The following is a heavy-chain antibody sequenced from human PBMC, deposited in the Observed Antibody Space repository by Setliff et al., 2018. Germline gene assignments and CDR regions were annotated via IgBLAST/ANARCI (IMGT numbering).Heavy chain of an antibody. CDR3: AGGNSRSSVWYVVPHFDY. J-gene: IGHJ4*02. CDR1: GGSISSYY. CDR2: IYTSGST. Sequence: SETLSLTCTVSGGSISSYYWSWIRQPPWKGLEWIGYIYTSGSTNYNPSLKSRVTISVDTSKNQFSLRLKSVTAADTAVYYCAGGNSRSSVWYVVPHFDYWGQGTLVTVSS. V-gene: IGHV4-4*08. D-gene: IGHD6-19*01.